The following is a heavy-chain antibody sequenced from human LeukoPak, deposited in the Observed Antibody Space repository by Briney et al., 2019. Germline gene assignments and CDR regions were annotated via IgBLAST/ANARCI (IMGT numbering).Heavy chain of an antibody. J-gene: IGHJ4*02. Sequence: ASVKVSCKASGYTFTGYYMHWVRQAPGQGLEWMEWIYPNRGGTNYAQKFQGRVTVTRDTSISTAYMQLSRLRSDDTAVYYCATGRGYSYGFDYWGQGTLVTVSS. CDR2: IYPNRGGT. D-gene: IGHD5-18*01. V-gene: IGHV1-2*02. CDR3: ATGRGYSYGFDY. CDR1: GYTFTGYY.